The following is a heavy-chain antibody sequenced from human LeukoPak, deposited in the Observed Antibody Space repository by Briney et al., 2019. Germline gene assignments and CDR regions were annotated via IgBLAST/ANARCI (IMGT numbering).Heavy chain of an antibody. CDR2: ISGSGGST. D-gene: IGHD5-12*01. CDR3: AKVDIVATISQIGFDY. J-gene: IGHJ4*02. V-gene: IGHV3-23*01. Sequence: GGSLRLSCAASGFTFTSYAMSWVRQAPGKGLKWVSAISGSGGSTYYADSVKGRFTISRDNSRNTLYLQMNSLRAEDTAVYYCAKVDIVATISQIGFDYWGQGTLVTVSS. CDR1: GFTFTSYA.